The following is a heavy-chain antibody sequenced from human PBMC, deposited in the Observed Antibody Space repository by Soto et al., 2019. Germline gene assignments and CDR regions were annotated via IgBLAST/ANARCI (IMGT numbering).Heavy chain of an antibody. CDR1: GFTVSNNY. Sequence: PGGSLRLSCAASGFTVSNNYMSWVRQAPGKGPEWVSVVYSDGSTYYADSVKGRFTISRDNSKNTVYLQMNSLRAEDTAVYYCARGATVVTPKSDDYWGQGTLVTVSS. V-gene: IGHV3-53*01. J-gene: IGHJ4*02. CDR3: ARGATVVTPKSDDY. CDR2: VYSDGST. D-gene: IGHD4-17*01.